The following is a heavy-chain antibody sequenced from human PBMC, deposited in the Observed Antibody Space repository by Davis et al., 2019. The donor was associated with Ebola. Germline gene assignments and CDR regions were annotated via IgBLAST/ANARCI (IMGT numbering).Heavy chain of an antibody. CDR3: ARGRIQLWLLGAFDI. D-gene: IGHD5-18*01. Sequence: ASVKVSCKASGYTFTSYDINWVRQATGQGLEWMGWMNPNSGYTGHAQKFQGRVTMTRDTSISTAYMELSRLRSDDTAVYYCARGRIQLWLLGAFDIWGQGTMVTVSS. V-gene: IGHV1-8*01. J-gene: IGHJ3*02. CDR2: MNPNSGYT. CDR1: GYTFTSYD.